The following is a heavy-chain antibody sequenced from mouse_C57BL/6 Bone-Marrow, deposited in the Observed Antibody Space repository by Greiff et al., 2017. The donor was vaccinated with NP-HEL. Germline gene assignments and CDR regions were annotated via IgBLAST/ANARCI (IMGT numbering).Heavy chain of an antibody. CDR2: INPRTGGT. J-gene: IGHJ2*01. Sequence: VQLQQSGPELVKPGASVKMSCKASGYSFTGYYMNWVKQSPEKSLEWIGEINPRTGGTTYNQKFKAKATLTVDKSSSTAYMQLKSLTSEDSAVYCCARVLYDFVFDYWGKGTTLTVSS. CDR1: GYSFTGYY. D-gene: IGHD2-3*01. CDR3: ARVLYDFVFDY. V-gene: IGHV1-42*01.